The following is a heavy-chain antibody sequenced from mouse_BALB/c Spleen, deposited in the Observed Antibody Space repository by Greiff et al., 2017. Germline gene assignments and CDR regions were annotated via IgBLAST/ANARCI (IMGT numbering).Heavy chain of an antibody. CDR1: GFNIKDTY. CDR3: ARVAGTVYAMDY. J-gene: IGHJ4*01. V-gene: IGHV14-3*02. CDR2: IDPANGNT. D-gene: IGHD1-1*01. Sequence: DVQLQESGAELVKPGASVKLSCTASGFNIKDTYMHWVKQRPEQGLEWIGRIDPANGNTKYDPKFQGKATITADTSSNTAYLQLSSLTSEDTAVYYCARVAGTVYAMDYWGQGTSVTVSS.